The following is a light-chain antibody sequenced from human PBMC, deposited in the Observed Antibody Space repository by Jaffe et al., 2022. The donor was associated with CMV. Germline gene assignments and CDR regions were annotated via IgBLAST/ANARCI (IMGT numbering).Light chain of an antibody. V-gene: IGKV1-5*03. Sequence: DIQMTQSPSTLSASVGDRVIITCRASQSISSRLAWYQQRPGKAPKLLIHQASSLESGVPSRFSGSGSGTEFTLTISSLQPDDFATYYCQQYRYYWTFGQGTKVEIK. CDR1: QSISSR. CDR2: QAS. J-gene: IGKJ1*01. CDR3: QQYRYYWT.